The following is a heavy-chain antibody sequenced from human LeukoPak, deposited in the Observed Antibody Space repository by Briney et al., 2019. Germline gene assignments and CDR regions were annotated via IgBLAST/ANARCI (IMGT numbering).Heavy chain of an antibody. D-gene: IGHD3-22*01. CDR3: ARSPTYYYDSSGSLGAFDI. J-gene: IGHJ3*02. CDR2: IIPIFGTA. CDR1: GGTFSSYA. Sequence: SVKVSCKASGGTFSSYAISWVRQAPGQGLEWMGGIIPIFGTANYAQKFQGRVTITTDESTSTAYMDLSSLRSEDTAVYYCARSPTYYYDSSGSLGAFDIWGQGTMVTVSS. V-gene: IGHV1-69*05.